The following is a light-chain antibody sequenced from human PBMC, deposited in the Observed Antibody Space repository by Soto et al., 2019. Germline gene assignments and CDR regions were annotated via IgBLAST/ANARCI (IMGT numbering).Light chain of an antibody. CDR2: EVS. CDR1: SSDVGGYNY. CDR3: SSYTSSSTRV. J-gene: IGLJ3*02. V-gene: IGLV2-14*01. Sequence: QSVLTQPASVSGSPGQSITISCTGTSSDVGGYNYVSWYQQNPGKAPKLMIYEVSNRPSGVSNRFXGSKSGNTASLXISGXQAEDEADYYCSSYTSSSTRVFGGGTKLTVL.